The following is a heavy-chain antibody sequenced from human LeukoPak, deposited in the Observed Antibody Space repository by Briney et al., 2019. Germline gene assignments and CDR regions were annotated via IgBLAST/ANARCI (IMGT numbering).Heavy chain of an antibody. CDR2: FDPEDGET. D-gene: IGHD1-26*01. V-gene: IGHV1-24*01. CDR1: GYTLTELS. CDR3: ATVPAGELGGNFDY. J-gene: IGHJ4*02. Sequence: GASVKVSCKXSGYTLTELSMHWVRQAPGKGLEWMGGFDPEDGETIYTQKFQGRVTMTEDTSTDTAYMELSSLRSEDTAVYYCATVPAGELGGNFDYWGQGTLVTVSS.